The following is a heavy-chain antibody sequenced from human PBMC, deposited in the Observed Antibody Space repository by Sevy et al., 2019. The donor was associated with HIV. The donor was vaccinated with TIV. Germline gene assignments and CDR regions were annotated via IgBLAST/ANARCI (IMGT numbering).Heavy chain of an antibody. CDR1: GFTFSSYG. Sequence: GGALRLSCAASGFTFSSYGIHWVRQAPGKGLEWVAVISYDGSNKYYEDSVKGRFTITGDNSKNKLYLQMNSLRAEDTAVYYCAGEYSSSWYYYYGMDVWGQGTTVTVSS. J-gene: IGHJ6*02. CDR3: AGEYSSSWYYYYGMDV. CDR2: ISYDGSNK. V-gene: IGHV3-30*03. D-gene: IGHD6-13*01.